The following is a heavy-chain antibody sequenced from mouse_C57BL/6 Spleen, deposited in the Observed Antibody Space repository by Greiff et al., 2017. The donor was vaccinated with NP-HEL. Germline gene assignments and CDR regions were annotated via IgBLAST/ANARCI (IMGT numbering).Heavy chain of an antibody. CDR1: GYTFTSYT. CDR2: LNPSSGYT. Sequence: QVQLQQSGAELARPGASVKMSCKASGYTFTSYTMHWVKQRPGQGLEWIGYLNPSSGYTKYNQKFKDKATLTADKSSSTAYMQLSSLTSEDSAVYYCARAGYDYSWFAYWGQGTLVTVSA. J-gene: IGHJ3*01. D-gene: IGHD2-4*01. CDR3: ARAGYDYSWFAY. V-gene: IGHV1-4*01.